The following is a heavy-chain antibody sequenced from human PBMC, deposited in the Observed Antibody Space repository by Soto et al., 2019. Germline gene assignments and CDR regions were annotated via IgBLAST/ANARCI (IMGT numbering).Heavy chain of an antibody. CDR2: ISGSSSTI. CDR3: AREYSYAFDI. V-gene: IGHV3-48*01. D-gene: IGHD2-15*01. CDR1: GFTFKSYS. Sequence: DVQLVESGGGLVQPGGSLRLSCAASGFTFKSYSMNWVRQAPGKGLGWISYISGSSSTIYYADSVRGRFTISRDNAKNSLSLQMNSLRAEDTAIYYCAREYSYAFDIWGQGTMVTVSS. J-gene: IGHJ3*02.